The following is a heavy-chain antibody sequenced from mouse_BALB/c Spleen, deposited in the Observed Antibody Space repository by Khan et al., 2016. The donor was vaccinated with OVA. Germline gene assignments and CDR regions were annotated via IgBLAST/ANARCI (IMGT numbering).Heavy chain of an antibody. V-gene: IGHV1-76*01. D-gene: IGHD3-2*02. CDR2: IYPGTDNT. Sequence: QVQLKQPGAELVRPGPSVKLSCKTSGYIFTSYWIHWVRQRTGQGLEWIARIYPGTDNTYYNEKLKDRATLTADRSSSTAYMQLNSLKSEDSAVYFSAREEALYYLDNWGQGTTLTVSS. J-gene: IGHJ2*01. CDR3: AREEALYYLDN. CDR1: GYIFTSYW.